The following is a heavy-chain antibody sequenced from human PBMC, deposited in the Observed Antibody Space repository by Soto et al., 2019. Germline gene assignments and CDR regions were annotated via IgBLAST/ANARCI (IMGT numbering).Heavy chain of an antibody. D-gene: IGHD3-22*01. CDR2: IYYSGRT. CDR1: VGYISCGGYY. CDR3: ARDQIDYYDSSGYPDAFDI. V-gene: IGHV4-31*03. J-gene: IGHJ3*02. Sequence: TLGLACTVSVGYISCGGYYGSWIRQHPGEGLEWIGYIYYSGRTYYNPSLKSRVTISVDTYKNQFSLKLSSVTAADTAVYYCARDQIDYYDSSGYPDAFDIWGQGTMVTVSS.